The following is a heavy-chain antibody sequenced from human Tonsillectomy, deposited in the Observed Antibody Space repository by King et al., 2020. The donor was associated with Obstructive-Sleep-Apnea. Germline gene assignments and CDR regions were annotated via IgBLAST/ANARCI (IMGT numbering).Heavy chain of an antibody. J-gene: IGHJ4*02. CDR2: INAGNGNT. CDR3: ARVRAVAGMSFDY. CDR1: GYTFTSYA. Sequence: VQLVQSGAEVKKPGASVKVSCKASGYTFTSYAMHWVRQAPGQRLEWMGWINAGNGNTKYSQKFQGRVTITRDTSASTAYMELSSLRSEDTAVYYCARVRAVAGMSFDYWGQGTLVTVSS. V-gene: IGHV1-3*01. D-gene: IGHD6-19*01.